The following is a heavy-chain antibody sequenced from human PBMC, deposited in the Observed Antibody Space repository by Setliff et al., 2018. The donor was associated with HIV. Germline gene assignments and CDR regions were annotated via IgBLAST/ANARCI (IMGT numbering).Heavy chain of an antibody. CDR3: ARAAAGNTGPFDL. V-gene: IGHV4-59*08. Sequence: KTSETLSLTCTVSGGSISSYYWSWIRQPPGKGLEWIGYIYYSGSTNYNPSLKSRVTISVDTSKNQFSLKLTSVTASDTAVYYCARAAAGNTGPFDLWGQGSPVTVSS. CDR1: GGSISSYY. J-gene: IGHJ4*02. CDR2: IYYSGST. D-gene: IGHD4-17*01.